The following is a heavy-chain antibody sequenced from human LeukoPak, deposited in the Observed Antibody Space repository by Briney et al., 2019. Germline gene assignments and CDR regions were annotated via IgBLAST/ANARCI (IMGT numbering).Heavy chain of an antibody. CDR1: GSTFSSYS. J-gene: IGHJ3*02. CDR2: ISSSSSYI. CDR3: ARAIAAAGNFAFDI. D-gene: IGHD6-13*01. V-gene: IGHV3-21*01. Sequence: GGSLRLSCAASGSTFSSYSMNWVRQAPGKGLEWVSSISSSSSYIYYADSVKGRFTISRDNAKNSLYLQMNSLRAEDTAVYYCARAIAAAGNFAFDIWGQGTMVTVSS.